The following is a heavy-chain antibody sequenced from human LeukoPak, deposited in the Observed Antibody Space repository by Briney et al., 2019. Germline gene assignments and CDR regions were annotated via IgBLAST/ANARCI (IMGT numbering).Heavy chain of an antibody. CDR1: GGSISSYY. J-gene: IGHJ4*02. V-gene: IGHV4-4*09. CDR2: IYTSGST. D-gene: IGHD1-26*01. Sequence: SETLSLTCTVSGGSISSYYWSWIRQPPGKGLEWIGYIYTSGSTNYNPSLESRVTISVDTSKNQFSLKLSSVTAADTAVYYCARSHGGSYYDYWGQGTLVTVSS. CDR3: ARSHGGSYYDY.